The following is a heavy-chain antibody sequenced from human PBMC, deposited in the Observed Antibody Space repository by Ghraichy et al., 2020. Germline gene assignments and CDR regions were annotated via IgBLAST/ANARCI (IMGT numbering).Heavy chain of an antibody. CDR3: ATGGLRWFDP. J-gene: IGHJ5*02. D-gene: IGHD5-12*01. V-gene: IGHV3-23*01. CDR1: GFAFASYG. Sequence: LSLTCAASGFAFASYGMSWVRQAPGKGPEWVSALSGNGGSSYYADSVKGRFTISRDNSQNTLYLQMNSLRPEDTAVYYCATGGLRWFDPWGQGTLVTVSS. CDR2: LSGNGGSS.